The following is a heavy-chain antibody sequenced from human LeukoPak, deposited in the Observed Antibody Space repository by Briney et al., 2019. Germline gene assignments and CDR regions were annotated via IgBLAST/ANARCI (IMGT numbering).Heavy chain of an antibody. V-gene: IGHV4-59*01. Sequence: SETLSLTCTVSGGSISSYYWSWIRQPPGKGLEWIGYIYYSGSTNYNPSLKSRVTISVDTSKNQFSLKLSSVTAADTAVYYCARGGGYSYVTSFDYWDQGTLVTVSS. CDR3: ARGGGYSYVTSFDY. J-gene: IGHJ4*02. CDR2: IYYSGST. D-gene: IGHD5-18*01. CDR1: GGSISSYY.